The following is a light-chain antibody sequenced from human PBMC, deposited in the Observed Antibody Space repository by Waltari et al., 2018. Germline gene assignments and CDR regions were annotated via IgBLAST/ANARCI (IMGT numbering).Light chain of an antibody. CDR2: RTD. J-gene: IGLJ3*02. V-gene: IGLV1-47*01. CDR1: GSNIGTNF. CDR3: ASWDGTLSGWL. Sequence: QSALTQPPSASGAPGQRVTISCSGGGSNIGTNFVYWYKQLPGSAPKLLMYRTDQPPSGVPDRFAGSKSGTSGSLAISGLRAEDEADYYCASWDGTLSGWLFGGGTTLTVL.